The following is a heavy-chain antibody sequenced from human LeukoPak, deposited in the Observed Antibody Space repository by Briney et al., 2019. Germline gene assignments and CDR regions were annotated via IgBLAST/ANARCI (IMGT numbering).Heavy chain of an antibody. V-gene: IGHV3-21*01. J-gene: IGHJ4*02. D-gene: IGHD3-3*01. CDR2: ISSSSSYI. Sequence: PGGSLRLSCAASGFTFSSYSMNWIRQAPGKGLEWVSSISSSSSYIYDEDSVKGRCTISRDNAKNSLYLQMNSLRAENTAVYYCARSPDLTSTQDYWGQGTLVTVSS. CDR1: GFTFSSYS. CDR3: ARSPDLTSTQDY.